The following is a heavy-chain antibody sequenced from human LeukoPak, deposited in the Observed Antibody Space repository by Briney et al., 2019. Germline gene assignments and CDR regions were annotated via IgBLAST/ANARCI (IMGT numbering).Heavy chain of an antibody. CDR3: ARDQYDTWSRRGNFDS. J-gene: IGHJ4*02. Sequence: PSETLSLTCTVSGGSISSSSYYWGWVHQAPGKGLEWVANIKLDGSEKNYVDSVKGRFTISRDNTKNSLYLQMNSLRAEDTAVFYCARDQYDTWSRRGNFDSWGQGTLVIVSS. V-gene: IGHV3-7*03. CDR2: IKLDGSEK. D-gene: IGHD3-3*01. CDR1: GGSISSSSYY.